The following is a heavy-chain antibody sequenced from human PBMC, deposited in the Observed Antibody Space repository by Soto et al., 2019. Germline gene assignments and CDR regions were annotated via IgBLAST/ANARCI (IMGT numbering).Heavy chain of an antibody. CDR3: ARGRGRYSSGWSWFDP. Sequence: SETLSLTCVVSGGTIMSPDWWTFVRQPPGKGLEWIGEIFQSGSTNYTPSLESRVTISVDKSKNQFSLTLTSVTAADTAVYFCARGRGRYSSGWSWFDPWGQGILVTVSS. V-gene: IGHV4-4*02. J-gene: IGHJ5*02. D-gene: IGHD6-19*01. CDR2: IFQSGST. CDR1: GGTIMSPDW.